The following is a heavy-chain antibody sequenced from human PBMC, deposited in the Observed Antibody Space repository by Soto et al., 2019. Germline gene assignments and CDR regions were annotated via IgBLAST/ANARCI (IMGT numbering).Heavy chain of an antibody. V-gene: IGHV4-34*01. CDR1: GGSFSGYY. Sequence: SETLSLTCAVYGGSFSGYYWSWIRQPPGKGLEWIGEINHSGSTNYNPSLKSRVTISVDTSKNQFSLKLSSVTAAETAVYYCETVRRHCYGSGSYYYYYYGMDVWGQGTTVTVSS. J-gene: IGHJ6*02. CDR2: INHSGST. CDR3: ETVRRHCYGSGSYYYYYYGMDV. D-gene: IGHD3-10*01.